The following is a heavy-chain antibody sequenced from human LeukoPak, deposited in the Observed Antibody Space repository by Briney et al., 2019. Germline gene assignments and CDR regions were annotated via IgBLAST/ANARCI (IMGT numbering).Heavy chain of an antibody. CDR2: INHSGST. J-gene: IGHJ4*02. CDR3: ARGLMSSSGWYASGGYYFDY. Sequence: PSETLSLTCAVYGGSFSGYYWSWIRQPPGNGLEWIGEINHSGSTNYNPSLKSRVTISVDTSKNQFSLKLSSVTAADTAVYYCARGLMSSSGWYASGGYYFDYWGQGTLVTVSS. CDR1: GGSFSGYY. D-gene: IGHD6-19*01. V-gene: IGHV4-34*01.